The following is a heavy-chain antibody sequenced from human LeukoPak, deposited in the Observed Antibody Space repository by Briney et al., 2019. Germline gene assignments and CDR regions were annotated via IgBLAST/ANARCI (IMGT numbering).Heavy chain of an antibody. V-gene: IGHV3-64*01. CDR2: ITSHGGST. Sequence: GGSLRLSCVASGFIFSNFVMHWVRQAPGKGLEGVSAITSHGGSTYYANSVKGRFAVSRDNSKSTLFLQMGSLRAEDMAVYYCATFGERFSYWGQGTLVTVSS. CDR3: ATFGERFSY. J-gene: IGHJ4*02. CDR1: GFIFSNFV. D-gene: IGHD3-16*01.